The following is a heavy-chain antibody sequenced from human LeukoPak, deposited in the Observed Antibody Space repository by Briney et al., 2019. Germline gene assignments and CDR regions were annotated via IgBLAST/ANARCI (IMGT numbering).Heavy chain of an antibody. Sequence: GGSLRLSCAASGFTFSSYAMSWVRQAPGKGLEWVAFIRFDGGNKYYADSVKGRFTISRDNSKNTLYVQMNSLRPEDTAIYYCAKDSGGRWYDAFDIWGQGTMVTVSS. V-gene: IGHV3-30*02. CDR3: AKDSGGRWYDAFDI. J-gene: IGHJ3*02. D-gene: IGHD2-15*01. CDR2: IRFDGGNK. CDR1: GFTFSSYA.